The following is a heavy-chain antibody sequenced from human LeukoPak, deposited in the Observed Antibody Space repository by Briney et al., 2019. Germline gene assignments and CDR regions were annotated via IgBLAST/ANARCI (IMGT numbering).Heavy chain of an antibody. CDR1: GGTFSSYA. J-gene: IGHJ6*03. CDR3: ATAGENYYYYYYMDV. D-gene: IGHD3-10*01. Sequence: SVKVSCKASGGTFSSYAISWVRQAPGQGLEWMGGIIPIFGTANYAQKFQGRVTITTDESTSTAYMELSSLRSEDTAVYYCATAGENYYYYYYMDVWGKGTTVTVSS. CDR2: IIPIFGTA. V-gene: IGHV1-69*05.